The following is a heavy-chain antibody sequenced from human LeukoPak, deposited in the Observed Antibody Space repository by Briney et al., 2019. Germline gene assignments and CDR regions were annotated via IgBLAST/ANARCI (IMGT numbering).Heavy chain of an antibody. J-gene: IGHJ6*03. CDR1: GFTFSSYA. D-gene: IGHD5/OR15-5a*01. V-gene: IGHV3-23*01. CDR3: AKDSTHDYFYNYMDA. CDR2: ITGSGDST. Sequence: GGSLRLSCAASGFTFSSYAMTWVRQAPGKGLERVSVITGSGDSTYYADSVKGRFTISRDNSKNTLYLQMKSLGAEDTALYYCAKDSTHDYFYNYMDAWGKGTTVTVTS.